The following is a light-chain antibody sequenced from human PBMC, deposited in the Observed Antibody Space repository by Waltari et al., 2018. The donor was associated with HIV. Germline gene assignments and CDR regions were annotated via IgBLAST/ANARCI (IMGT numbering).Light chain of an antibody. CDR2: YDS. Sequence: SYVLTPPPSVSVAPGKTASITCEAANIGSKGLHWYQQKPGQAPILVIYYDSDRPSGIPERFSGSNSGNTATLTISRVEAGDEADYYCQVWHISTDHWVFGAGTKLTVV. CDR3: QVWHISTDHWV. V-gene: IGLV3-21*04. CDR1: NIGSKG. J-gene: IGLJ3*02.